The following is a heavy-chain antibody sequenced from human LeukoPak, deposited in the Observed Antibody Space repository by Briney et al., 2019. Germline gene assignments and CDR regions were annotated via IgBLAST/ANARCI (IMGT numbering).Heavy chain of an antibody. D-gene: IGHD2-15*01. CDR1: GGSISSYY. CDR2: IYTSGST. V-gene: IGHV4-4*07. CDR3: ARVALGYCSGGSCSSHFDY. Sequence: PSETLSLTCTVSGGSISSYYWSWIRQPAGKGLEWIGRIYTSGSTSYNPSLKSRVTMSVDTSKNQFSLKLSSVTAADTAVYYCARVALGYCSGGSCSSHFDYWGQGTLVTVSS. J-gene: IGHJ4*02.